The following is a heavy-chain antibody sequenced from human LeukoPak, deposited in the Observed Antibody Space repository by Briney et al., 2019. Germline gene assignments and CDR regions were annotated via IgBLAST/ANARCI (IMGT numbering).Heavy chain of an antibody. D-gene: IGHD3-16*01. V-gene: IGHV4-38-2*02. CDR3: ALQEGELDY. CDR2: IYHSGST. CDR1: GYSISSGYY. Sequence: PSETLSLTCTVSGYSISSGYYWGWLRQPPGKGLEWIGSIYHSGSTYYNPSLKSRVTLSVDTSKNQFSLKLSSVTAADTAVYYCALQEGELDYWGQGTLVTVSS. J-gene: IGHJ4*02.